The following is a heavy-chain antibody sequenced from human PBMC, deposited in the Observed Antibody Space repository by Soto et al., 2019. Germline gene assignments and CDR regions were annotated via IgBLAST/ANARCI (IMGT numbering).Heavy chain of an antibody. CDR3: ARGVIRDVEMATTTAHGGYYYGMDV. J-gene: IGHJ6*02. Sequence: GGSLRLSCAASGFTFSSYSMNWVRQAPGKGLEWVSSISSSSSYIYYGDSVKGRLTISRDNAKNSLYLQMNSLRAEDTAVYYCARGVIRDVEMATTTAHGGYYYGMDVWGQGTTVTVSS. CDR2: ISSSSSYI. V-gene: IGHV3-21*01. D-gene: IGHD5-12*01. CDR1: GFTFSSYS.